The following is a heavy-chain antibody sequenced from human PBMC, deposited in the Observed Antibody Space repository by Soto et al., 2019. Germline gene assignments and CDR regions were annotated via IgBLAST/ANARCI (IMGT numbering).Heavy chain of an antibody. V-gene: IGHV4-31*03. Sequence: QVQLQESGPGLVKPSQTLSLTCTVSGGSISSGGYYWSWIRQHPGKGLEWIGYIYYSGSTYYNPSLKSRVTISVDTSKNQFSLKLSSVTAADTAVYYCARRGYCSGGSCYRAWFDPWGQGTLVTVSS. CDR1: GGSISSGGYY. CDR3: ARRGYCSGGSCYRAWFDP. D-gene: IGHD2-15*01. J-gene: IGHJ5*02. CDR2: IYYSGST.